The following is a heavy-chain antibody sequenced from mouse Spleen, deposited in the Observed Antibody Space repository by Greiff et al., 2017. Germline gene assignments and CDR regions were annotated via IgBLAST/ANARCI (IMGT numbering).Heavy chain of an antibody. CDR2: IDPANGNT. J-gene: IGHJ3*01. CDR1: GFNIKNTY. CDR3: ARNDYDGGAWFAY. Sequence: EVQLQQSVAELVRPGASVKLSCTASGFNIKNTYMHWVKQRPEQGLEWIGRIDPANGNTKYAPKFQGKATITADTSSNTDYLQLSSLTSEDTASYYCARNDYDGGAWFAYWGQGTLVTVSA. V-gene: IGHV14-3*01. D-gene: IGHD2-4*01.